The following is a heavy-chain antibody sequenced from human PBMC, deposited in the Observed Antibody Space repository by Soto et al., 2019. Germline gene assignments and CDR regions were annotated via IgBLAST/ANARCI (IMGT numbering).Heavy chain of an antibody. D-gene: IGHD3-22*01. CDR1: GFSLSTSEVG. Sequence: QITLKESGPTLVKPTQTLTLTCTFSGFSLSTSEVGVGWIRQPPGKALEWLALIYWDDDKRYSPSLKSRLTIAKDTSKNQVVLTMTNMDPVDTATYYCAHGYSYYDSSGYSYVGGGFEYWGQGTLVTVSS. J-gene: IGHJ4*02. CDR3: AHGYSYYDSSGYSYVGGGFEY. V-gene: IGHV2-5*02. CDR2: IYWDDDK.